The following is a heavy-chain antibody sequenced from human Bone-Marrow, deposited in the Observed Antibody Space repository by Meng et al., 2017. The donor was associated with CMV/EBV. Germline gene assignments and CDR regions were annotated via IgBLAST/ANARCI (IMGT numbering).Heavy chain of an antibody. CDR2: FDPEDGET. CDR3: ATTASLTIFGVVMILGGPYGMDV. D-gene: IGHD3-3*01. Sequence: ASAKVSCKVSGYTLTELSMHWVRQAPGKGLEWMGGFDPEDGETIYAQKFQGRVTMTEDTSTDTAYMELSSLRSEDTAVYYCATTASLTIFGVVMILGGPYGMDVWGQGTTVTVSS. V-gene: IGHV1-24*01. J-gene: IGHJ6*02. CDR1: GYTLTELS.